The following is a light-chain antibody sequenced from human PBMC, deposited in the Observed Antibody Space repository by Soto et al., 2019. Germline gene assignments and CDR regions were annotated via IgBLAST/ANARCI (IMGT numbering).Light chain of an antibody. Sequence: DIPMTQSPSSLSASVGDRVTITCRASQSISSYLNWYHQKPGKAPKLLIYSASSLQSGVPSRFSGSGSGTDFTLTISSLQPEDFATYYCQQNYSTPWTFGQGTNVEIK. V-gene: IGKV1-39*01. CDR2: SAS. CDR1: QSISSY. J-gene: IGKJ1*01. CDR3: QQNYSTPWT.